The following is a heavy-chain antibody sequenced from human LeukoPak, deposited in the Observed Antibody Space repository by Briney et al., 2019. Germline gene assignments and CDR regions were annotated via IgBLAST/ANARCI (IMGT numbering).Heavy chain of an antibody. CDR1: GGTFSSYV. CDR3: ARNLYGGNSWDVFDY. Sequence: ASVTVSCKASGGTFSSYVINWVRQAPGQGLEWMGGIMPISGTANHAQKFQGRATITAGKSTSTAYMELSSLRSEDTAVYYCARNLYGGNSWDVFDYWGQGTLVTVSS. CDR2: IMPISGTA. J-gene: IGHJ4*02. D-gene: IGHD4-23*01. V-gene: IGHV1-69*06.